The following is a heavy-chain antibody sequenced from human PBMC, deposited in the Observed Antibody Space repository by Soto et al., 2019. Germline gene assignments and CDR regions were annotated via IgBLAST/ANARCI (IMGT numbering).Heavy chain of an antibody. V-gene: IGHV3-21*01. CDR2: ISSSSSYI. Sequence: EVQLVESGGGLVKPGGSLRLSCAASGFTFSSYSMNWVRQAPGKGLEWVSSISSSSSYIYYADSVKGRFTISRDNAKNSLYLQMNSLRAEDTAVYYWARMVRGVISTLSDYWGQGTLVTVSS. J-gene: IGHJ4*02. D-gene: IGHD3-10*01. CDR1: GFTFSSYS. CDR3: ARMVRGVISTLSDY.